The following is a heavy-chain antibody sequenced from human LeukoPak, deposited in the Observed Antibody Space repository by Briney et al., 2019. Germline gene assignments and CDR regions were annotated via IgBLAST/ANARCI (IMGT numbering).Heavy chain of an antibody. CDR2: INVGNGNT. CDR3: ARDSAWLVN. Sequence: ASVKVSCKASGYTFTTYGLHWVRQAPGQRLEWVGWINVGNGNTKYSEKFQGRVTITRDTSASTAYMELSSLRSEDTAVYYCARDSAWLVNWGQGTLVTVSS. D-gene: IGHD6-19*01. J-gene: IGHJ4*02. V-gene: IGHV1-3*01. CDR1: GYTFTTYG.